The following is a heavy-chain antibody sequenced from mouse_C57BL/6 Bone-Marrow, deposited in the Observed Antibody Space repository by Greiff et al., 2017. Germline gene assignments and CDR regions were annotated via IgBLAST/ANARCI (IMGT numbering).Heavy chain of an antibody. V-gene: IGHV14-2*01. J-gene: IGHJ4*01. Sequence: EVQLQQSGAELVKPGASVKLSCTASGFNIKDYYMHWVKQRTEQGLEWIGRIDTEDGETKYAPKFQGEATITADTATNTAYLQRSSLTSEDTAVYDCARSLLHGLMAMHYWGQGTSGTVSS. CDR2: IDTEDGET. D-gene: IGHD2-10*01. CDR3: ARSLLHGLMAMHY. CDR1: GFNIKDYY.